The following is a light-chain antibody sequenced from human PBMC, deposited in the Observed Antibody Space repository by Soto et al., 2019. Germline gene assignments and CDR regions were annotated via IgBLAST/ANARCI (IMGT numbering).Light chain of an antibody. V-gene: IGKV1-39*01. CDR1: QSISGY. CDR3: QQTYISFT. J-gene: IGKJ4*01. Sequence: DIQMTQSPSSLSASVGDRVTITCRTSQSISGYLNWYQQRPGKAPNLLIYGASFLESGVPSRFSASGSGTDFTLTISSLQPEDSATYYCQQTYISFTFGGGTKVDIK. CDR2: GAS.